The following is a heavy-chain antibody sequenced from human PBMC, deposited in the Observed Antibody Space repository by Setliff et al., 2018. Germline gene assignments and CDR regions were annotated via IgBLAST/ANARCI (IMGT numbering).Heavy chain of an antibody. J-gene: IGHJ5*02. Sequence: SETLSLTCAVSGYSISSGYYWSWIRQPPGKGLEWIGRIYTSGSTNYNPSLKSRVTITVDTSKNQFSLRLSSATAADTAVYYCAKGPDSSGYQGWFDPWGQGTLVTVSS. CDR3: AKGPDSSGYQGWFDP. CDR2: IYTSGST. D-gene: IGHD3-22*01. CDR1: GYSISSGYY. V-gene: IGHV4-38-2*01.